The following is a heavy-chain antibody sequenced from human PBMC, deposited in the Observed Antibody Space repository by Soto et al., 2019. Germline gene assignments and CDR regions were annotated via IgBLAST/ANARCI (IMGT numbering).Heavy chain of an antibody. CDR3: AKDTIPRLSITRTHYFDY. Sequence: EVQLLESGGGLVQPGGSLRLSCAASGFTYSSYAMSWVRQAPGKGLEWVSAISNSGGGTYYADSVKGRFTISRDNSKNTRYLQMSSLRADDSALYYCAKDTIPRLSITRTHYFDYWGQGALVTVSS. CDR2: ISNSGGGT. CDR1: GFTYSSYA. D-gene: IGHD2-2*01. V-gene: IGHV3-23*01. J-gene: IGHJ4*02.